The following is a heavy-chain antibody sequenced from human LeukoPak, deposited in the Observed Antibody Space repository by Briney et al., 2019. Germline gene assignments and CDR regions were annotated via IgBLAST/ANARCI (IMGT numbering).Heavy chain of an antibody. D-gene: IGHD1-14*01. CDR3: ARRNHYFYCMDV. CDR1: GGSINNYY. V-gene: IGHV4-4*09. Sequence: SETLSLTCTVSGGSINNYYWSWIRQSPVRGLEWLGYIFPSGSAFYNPSLESRVTISLDTSENQFSLRLSSVTAADTAVYYCARRNHYFYCMDVWGQGTTVTVSS. CDR2: IFPSGSA. J-gene: IGHJ6*02.